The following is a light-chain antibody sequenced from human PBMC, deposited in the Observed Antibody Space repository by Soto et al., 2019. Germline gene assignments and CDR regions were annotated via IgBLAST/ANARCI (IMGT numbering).Light chain of an antibody. J-gene: IGKJ4*01. CDR1: QSVSRY. Sequence: EIVLTQSPATLSLSPGERATLSCRTSQSVSRYLAWYQQKPGQAPRPLIYDSTDRATGLPARFSGSGSGTDFTLTINSLEPEDCAVYYCQQRNSWPLTFGGGTTVEIK. CDR2: DST. CDR3: QQRNSWPLT. V-gene: IGKV3-11*01.